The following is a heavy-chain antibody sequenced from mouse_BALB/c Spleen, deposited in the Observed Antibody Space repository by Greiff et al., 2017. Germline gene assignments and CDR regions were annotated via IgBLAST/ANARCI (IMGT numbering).Heavy chain of an antibody. V-gene: IGHV7-1*02. Sequence: DVHLVESGGGLVQPGGSLRLSCATSGFTFSDFYMEWVRQPPGKRLEWISASRNKANDYTTEYSASVKGRFIVSRDTSQSILYLQMNALRAEDTAIYYCARDYYGSSYFDVWGAGTTVTVSS. CDR1: GFTFSDFY. CDR3: ARDYYGSSYFDV. D-gene: IGHD1-1*01. J-gene: IGHJ1*01. CDR2: SRNKANDYTT.